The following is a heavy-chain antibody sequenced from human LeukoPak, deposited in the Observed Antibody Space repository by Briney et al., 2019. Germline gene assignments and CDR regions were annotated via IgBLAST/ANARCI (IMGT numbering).Heavy chain of an antibody. J-gene: IGHJ3*02. D-gene: IGHD1-26*01. CDR1: GGSVSNYY. CDR2: ISTSGST. Sequence: PSETLSLTCTVSGGSVSNYYWNWIRQPAGKGLQWIGHISTSGSTNYSPSHKSRVTMSIDTSKNQFSLNLSSVTAADTAVYYCARGASGSSLSGFDIWGQGAMVTVSS. V-gene: IGHV4-4*07. CDR3: ARGASGSSLSGFDI.